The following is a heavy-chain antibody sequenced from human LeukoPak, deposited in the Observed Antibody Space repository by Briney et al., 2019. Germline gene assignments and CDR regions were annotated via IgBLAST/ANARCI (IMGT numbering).Heavy chain of an antibody. Sequence: SVKASCKASGFTFTSSAVQWVRQARGQRLEWIGWIVVGSGNTNYAQKFQERVTITRDMSTSTAYMELSSLRSEDTAVYYCAADSSLAAAGTDYWGQGTLVTVSS. J-gene: IGHJ4*02. D-gene: IGHD6-13*01. CDR1: GFTFTSSA. V-gene: IGHV1-58*01. CDR3: AADSSLAAAGTDY. CDR2: IVVGSGNT.